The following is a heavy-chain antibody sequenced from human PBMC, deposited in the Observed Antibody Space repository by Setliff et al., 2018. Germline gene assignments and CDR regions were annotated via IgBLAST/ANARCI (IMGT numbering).Heavy chain of an antibody. CDR2: MNPNSGNT. CDR1: GYTFTSYG. D-gene: IGHD1-26*01. CDR3: ARGPSWQGGAYYFDF. Sequence: ASVKVSCKASGYTFTSYGISWVRQAPGQGLEWMGWMNPNSGNTGYAQKFQGRVTITRNTSTNTAYMELSSLISEDTAVYYCARGPSWQGGAYYFDFWGQGTLVTVSS. V-gene: IGHV1-8*03. J-gene: IGHJ4*02.